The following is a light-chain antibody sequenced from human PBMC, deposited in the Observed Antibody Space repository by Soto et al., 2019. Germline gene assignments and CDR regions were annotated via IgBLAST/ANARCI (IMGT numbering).Light chain of an antibody. V-gene: IGLV2-11*01. J-gene: IGLJ2*01. CDR2: DVS. CDR1: SSDVGGYNC. Sequence: QSALTQPRSVSGSPGQSVTISCTGTSSDVGGYNCVSWYQQHPDKAPKLMIYDVSKRPSGVPDRFSGSKSGNTASLTISGRQAEDEADYYCCSYAGSYTLVFGGGTKLTVL. CDR3: CSYAGSYTLV.